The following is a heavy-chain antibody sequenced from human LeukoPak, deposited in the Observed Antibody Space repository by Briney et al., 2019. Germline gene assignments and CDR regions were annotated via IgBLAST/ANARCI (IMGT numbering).Heavy chain of an antibody. CDR3: ARDKSDIVVVPAAIQDYYYYGMDV. Sequence: ASVKVSCKASGGTFSSYAISWVRQAPGQGLEWMGRIIPIFGIANYAQKFQGRVTITADKSTSTAYMELSSLRSEDTAVYYCARDKSDIVVVPAAIQDYYYYGMDVWGQGTTATVSS. CDR2: IIPIFGIA. V-gene: IGHV1-69*04. J-gene: IGHJ6*02. D-gene: IGHD2-2*02. CDR1: GGTFSSYA.